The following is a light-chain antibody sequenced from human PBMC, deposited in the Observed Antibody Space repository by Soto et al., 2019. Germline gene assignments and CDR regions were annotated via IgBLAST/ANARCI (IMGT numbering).Light chain of an antibody. V-gene: IGKV3-15*01. J-gene: IGKJ2*01. CDR2: GAS. CDR1: QSVSSN. Sequence: EIVMTQSPATLSVSPGERATLSCRASQSVSSNLAWYHQKPGQAPRLLIYGASTRATGFPARFSGSGSGTEFTLTISSLESEDFAVYYCHQYNNWPYTFGQGTKLEIK. CDR3: HQYNNWPYT.